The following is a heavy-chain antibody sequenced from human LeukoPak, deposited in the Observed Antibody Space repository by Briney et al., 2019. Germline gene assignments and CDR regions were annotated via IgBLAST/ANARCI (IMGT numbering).Heavy chain of an antibody. CDR2: INPNSGGT. Sequence: ASVKVSCKASGYTFTGYYMHWVRQAPGQGLEWMGWINPNSGGTNYAQKFQGRVTMTRDTSISTAYMELSRLRSDDTAVYYCARAREDRAMVLRLYFDYWGQGTLVTVSS. CDR1: GYTFTGYY. CDR3: ARAREDRAMVLRLYFDY. J-gene: IGHJ4*02. V-gene: IGHV1-2*02. D-gene: IGHD5-18*01.